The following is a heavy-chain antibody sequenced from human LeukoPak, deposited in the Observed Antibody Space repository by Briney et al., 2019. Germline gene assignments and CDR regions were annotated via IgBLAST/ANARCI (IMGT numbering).Heavy chain of an antibody. D-gene: IGHD6-13*01. CDR2: ISGSGGST. Sequence: GGSLRLSCAASGFTFSSYAMSWVRQAPGKGLEWVSAISGSGGSTYYADSVKGRFTISSDNSKTTLYLQMNSLRAEDTAVYYCAKDLNEQQLASGLFDPWGQGTLVTVSS. CDR3: AKDLNEQQLASGLFDP. V-gene: IGHV3-23*01. J-gene: IGHJ5*02. CDR1: GFTFSSYA.